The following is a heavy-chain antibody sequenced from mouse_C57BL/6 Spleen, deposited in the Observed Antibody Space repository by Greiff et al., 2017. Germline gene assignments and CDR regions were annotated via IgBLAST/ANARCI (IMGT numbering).Heavy chain of an antibody. CDR1: GYTFTDYH. D-gene: IGHD4-1*01. J-gene: IGHJ2*01. V-gene: IGHV1-26*01. Sequence: EVQLQQSGPELVKPGASVKISCKASGYTFTDYHMNWVKQSHGKSLEWIGDINPNNGGTSYNQKFKGKATLTVDKSSRTAYMELRSLTSEDAADYDCARLGRYYFDYWGQGTTLTVSS. CDR3: ARLGRYYFDY. CDR2: INPNNGGT.